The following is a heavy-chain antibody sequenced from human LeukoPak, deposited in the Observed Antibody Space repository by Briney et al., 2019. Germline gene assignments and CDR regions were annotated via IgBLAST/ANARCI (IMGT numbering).Heavy chain of an antibody. Sequence: PSETLSLTCGVYGGSFSGYYWSWIRQPPGKGLELIGEINHSGSTNYNPSLKSRVTISVDTSKNQFSLKLSSVTAADTAVYYCARHVARIVVVITRRLYYFDYWGQGTLVTVSS. V-gene: IGHV4-34*01. J-gene: IGHJ4*02. CDR3: ARHVARIVVVITRRLYYFDY. CDR2: INHSGST. D-gene: IGHD3-22*01. CDR1: GGSFSGYY.